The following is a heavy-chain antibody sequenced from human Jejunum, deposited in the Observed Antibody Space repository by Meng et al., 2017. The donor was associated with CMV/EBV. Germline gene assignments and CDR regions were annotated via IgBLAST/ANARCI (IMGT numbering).Heavy chain of an antibody. CDR2: VSISSFV. D-gene: IGHD2-15*01. CDR3: AGVFRGGNYFDY. Sequence: SGFTFSNYRMNWVRRAPGKGLEWVSSVSISSFVCYADSVRGRFTISRDNAKNSLYLQMNSLRAEGTAVYYCAGVFRGGNYFDYWGQGTQVTVSS. CDR1: GFTFSNYR. J-gene: IGHJ4*02. V-gene: IGHV3-21*01.